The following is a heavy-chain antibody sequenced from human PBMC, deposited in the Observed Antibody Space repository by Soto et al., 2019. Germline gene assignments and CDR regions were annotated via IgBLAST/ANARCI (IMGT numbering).Heavy chain of an antibody. Sequence: QVQLVQSGTEVKKPGASVKVSFKASGYTFLDFYIHWVRQAPGQGLEWMGFINPSGGGTTYAQQFQGRLTMTRDTSTSTVYMELISLRSEDTAIYYCARDKPFSAGYWGQGTLVT. CDR1: GYTFLDFY. V-gene: IGHV1-46*01. CDR2: INPSGGGT. J-gene: IGHJ4*02. CDR3: ARDKPFSAGY. D-gene: IGHD3-3*02.